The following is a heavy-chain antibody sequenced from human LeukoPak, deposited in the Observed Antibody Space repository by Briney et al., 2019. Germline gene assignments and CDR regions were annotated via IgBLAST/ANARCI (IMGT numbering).Heavy chain of an antibody. V-gene: IGHV4-38-2*02. CDR3: ARSASSGFFNA. J-gene: IGHJ1*01. Sequence: SETLSLTCTVSGQSIINNYYWGWIRLSPGKGLEWIGSIHHSGNRFESGSTHYNPSLRSRVTVSADTSKNEFSLTLRSVTAADTAVYFCARSASSGFFNAWGRGTLVTVSS. CDR1: GQSIINNYY. CDR2: IHHSGNRFESGST. D-gene: IGHD6-25*01.